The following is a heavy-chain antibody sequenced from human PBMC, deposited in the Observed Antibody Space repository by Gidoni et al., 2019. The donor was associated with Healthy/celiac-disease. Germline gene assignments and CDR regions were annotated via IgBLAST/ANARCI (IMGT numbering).Heavy chain of an antibody. Sequence: EVQLVESGGGWVQQGGSLRLACAASGFTFSSYWMSWVSQAPGKGMEWVANIKQDGSEKYYVDSVKGRFTISRDNAKNSLYLQMNSLSAEDTAVYYCARDTQRKRAFDIWGQGTMVTVSS. V-gene: IGHV3-7*05. J-gene: IGHJ3*02. CDR2: IKQDGSEK. CDR1: GFTFSSYW. D-gene: IGHD6-25*01. CDR3: ARDTQRKRAFDI.